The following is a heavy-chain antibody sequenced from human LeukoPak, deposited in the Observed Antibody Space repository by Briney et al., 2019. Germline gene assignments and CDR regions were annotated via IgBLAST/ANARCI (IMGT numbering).Heavy chain of an antibody. CDR2: INTNTGNP. CDR1: GYTFTSYA. V-gene: IGHV7-4-1*02. Sequence: ASVKVSCKASGYTFTSYAMNWVRQAPGQGLEWMGWINTNTGNPTYAQGFTGRFVFSLDTSVSTAYLQISSLKAEDTAVYYCARAPYSSGWYARGDFDYWGQGALVTVSS. D-gene: IGHD6-19*01. CDR3: ARAPYSSGWYARGDFDY. J-gene: IGHJ4*02.